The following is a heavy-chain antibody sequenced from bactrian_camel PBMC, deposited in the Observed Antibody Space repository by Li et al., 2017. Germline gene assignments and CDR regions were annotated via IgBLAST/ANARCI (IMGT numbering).Heavy chain of an antibody. V-gene: IGHV3S10*01. CDR2: TDADGSR. CDR3: AGHRTRGYCFSTSWYLY. CDR1: GSRYNRYC. D-gene: IGHD3*01. Sequence: DVQLVESGGDSVLTGGSLRLSCEVSGSRYNRYCMGWFRQRQGNEREGVAATDADGSRHYADSLEGRFTVSKDNAKNTLYLQMDSLKPEDTAMYYCAGHRTRGYCFSTSWYLYWGQGTQVTVS. J-gene: IGHJ4*01.